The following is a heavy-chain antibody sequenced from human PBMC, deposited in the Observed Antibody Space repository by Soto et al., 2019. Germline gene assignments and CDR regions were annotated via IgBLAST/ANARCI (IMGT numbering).Heavy chain of an antibody. Sequence: QVQLGQSGAEVKKPGSSVKVSCKASGGTFSSYAISWVRQAPGQGLEWMGGIIPIFGTANYAQKFQGRVTITADKSTSTAYMELSSLRSEDTAVYYCARSVRVVRGVHSAYYGMDVWGQGTTVTVSS. CDR1: GGTFSSYA. CDR3: ARSVRVVRGVHSAYYGMDV. D-gene: IGHD3-10*01. V-gene: IGHV1-69*06. CDR2: IIPIFGTA. J-gene: IGHJ6*02.